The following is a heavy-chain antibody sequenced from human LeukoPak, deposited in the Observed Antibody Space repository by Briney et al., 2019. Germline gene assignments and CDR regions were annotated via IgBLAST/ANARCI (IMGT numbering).Heavy chain of an antibody. CDR1: GYRFTTDW. V-gene: IGHV5-51*01. CDR2: IYHGDSDT. CDR3: ARHHEPPTYYTDY. J-gene: IGHJ4*02. Sequence: GEALEISFQASGYRFTTDWIGWGRPVPGKGVEWRGMIYHGDSDTRYSPSFQGQVTISADTSINTAFLQGSSLKASDAAMYFCARHHEPPTYYTDYWGQGTLVTVSS.